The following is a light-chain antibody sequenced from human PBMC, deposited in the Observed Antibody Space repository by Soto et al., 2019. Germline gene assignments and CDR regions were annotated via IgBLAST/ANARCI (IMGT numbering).Light chain of an antibody. CDR3: QQYDSYWT. V-gene: IGKV1-5*03. J-gene: IGKJ1*01. CDR2: KAS. CDR1: QSISSW. Sequence: DIQMTQSPSTLSASVGDRVTITCRASQSISSWLAWYQQKPGKAPKLMNYKASSLQSGVPSRFSGSGSGTDFTLTISSLQPDDVATYYCQQYDSYWTFGQGTKVEIK.